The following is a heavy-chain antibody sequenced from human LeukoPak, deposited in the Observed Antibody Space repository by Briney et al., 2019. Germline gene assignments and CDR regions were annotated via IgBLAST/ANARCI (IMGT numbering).Heavy chain of an antibody. D-gene: IGHD3-22*01. V-gene: IGHV3-21*01. CDR2: INTVGSYI. J-gene: IGHJ4*02. CDR1: GFTFTSYS. CDR3: ARLKRNSDRSGFYYYYDN. Sequence: PGGSLRLSCAASGFTFTSYSFNWVRQAPGKGLEWVSSINTVGSYIYYADSVKGRFTISRDDADNSPYLQMNSLRAEDTAVYFCARLKRNSDRSGFYYYYDNWGQGTLVTVSS.